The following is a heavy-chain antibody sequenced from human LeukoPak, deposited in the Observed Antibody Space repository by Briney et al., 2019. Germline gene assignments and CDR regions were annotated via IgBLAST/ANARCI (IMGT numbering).Heavy chain of an antibody. V-gene: IGHV3-48*01. D-gene: IGHD6-19*01. Sequence: PGGSLRLSCAASGFAFSNYAMNWVRQAPGKGLEWVSYISSSSSTIYYADSVKGRFTISRDNAKNSLYLQMNSLRAEDTAVYYCARDARYSSGWAHYYYMDVWGKGTTVTVSS. J-gene: IGHJ6*03. CDR1: GFAFSNYA. CDR2: ISSSSSTI. CDR3: ARDARYSSGWAHYYYMDV.